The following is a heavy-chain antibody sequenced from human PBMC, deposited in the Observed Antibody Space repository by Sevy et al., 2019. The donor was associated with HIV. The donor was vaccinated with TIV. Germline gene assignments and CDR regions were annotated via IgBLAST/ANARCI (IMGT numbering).Heavy chain of an antibody. Sequence: GGSLRLSCAASGFTFSSYWMSWVRQAPGKGLEWVANIKQDGSEKYYVDSVKGRFTISRDNAKNSLYLQMNSLRAEDTAVYYCARDAPDIVLMVYASKWSWFDPWGQGTLVTVSS. J-gene: IGHJ5*02. CDR2: IKQDGSEK. CDR1: GFTFSSYW. V-gene: IGHV3-7*01. D-gene: IGHD2-8*01. CDR3: ARDAPDIVLMVYASKWSWFDP.